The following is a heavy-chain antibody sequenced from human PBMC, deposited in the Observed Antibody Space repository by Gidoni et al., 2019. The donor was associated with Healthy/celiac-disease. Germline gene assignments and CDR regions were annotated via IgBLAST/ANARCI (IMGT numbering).Heavy chain of an antibody. V-gene: IGHV4-39*01. CDR2: IYYSGST. Sequence: LQMQESGPGLVKPSENRFLHCTVSGGSISSRSYYWGWIRQPHRKALEWIGSIYYSGSTYHTPSSKSRVTISVDTSKNQFSLKLSSVTAADPAVYYCARPVRYLGSYLWHAFDIWGQGTMVTVSS. J-gene: IGHJ3*02. CDR1: GGSISSRSYY. CDR3: ARPVRYLGSYLWHAFDI. D-gene: IGHD1-26*01.